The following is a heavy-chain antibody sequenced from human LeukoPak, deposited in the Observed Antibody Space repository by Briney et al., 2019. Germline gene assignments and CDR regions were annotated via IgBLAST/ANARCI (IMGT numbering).Heavy chain of an antibody. CDR3: ARDMTGSGWHDAFDI. V-gene: IGHV4-61*02. D-gene: IGHD6-19*01. J-gene: IGHJ3*02. CDR2: IYSSGNS. CDR1: GGSIRSESYY. Sequence: SQTLSLTCSGSGGSIRSESYYWSWIRQPAGKGVEWIGRIYSSGNSKFNPSLKSRVTISIDTYKNQFSMNLSSVNAADTDVYYCARDMTGSGWHDAFDIWGQGTMVTVSS.